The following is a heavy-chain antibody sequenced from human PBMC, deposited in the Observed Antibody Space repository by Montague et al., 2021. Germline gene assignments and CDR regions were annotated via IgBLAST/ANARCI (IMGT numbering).Heavy chain of an antibody. D-gene: IGHD3-3*01. CDR2: INGNSINI. V-gene: IGHV3-9*01. J-gene: IGHJ4*02. Sequence: SLRLSCAASGFIFNNYVMNWVRQAPGKDLEWVSGINGNSINIDYADSVKGRSTISRDNAKNSLYLQMNSLRAEDTAFYYCVKDTRDYYPDFWGQGILVTVSS. CDR1: GFIFNNYV. CDR3: VKDTRDYYPDF.